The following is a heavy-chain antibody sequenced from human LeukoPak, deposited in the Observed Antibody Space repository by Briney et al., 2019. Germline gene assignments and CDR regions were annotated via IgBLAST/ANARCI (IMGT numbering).Heavy chain of an antibody. CDR3: ARYSQYMATIHTDS. D-gene: IGHD5-24*01. CDR1: GYTFTGYY. CDR2: INPNSGDT. J-gene: IGHJ4*02. Sequence: GASVKVSCKASGYTFTGYYMHWVRQAPGQGLEWMGWINPNSGDTNYAQKFHGRVTMTRDTSISTAYMELSRLRSDDTAVYYCARYSQYMATIHTDSWGQGTLVTVSS. V-gene: IGHV1-2*02.